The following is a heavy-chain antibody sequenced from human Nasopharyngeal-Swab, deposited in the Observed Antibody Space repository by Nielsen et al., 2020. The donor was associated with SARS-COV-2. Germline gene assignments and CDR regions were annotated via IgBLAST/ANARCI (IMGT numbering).Heavy chain of an antibody. Sequence: VRQAPGKGLEWISYISSTGTTIYYADSVKGRFTISRDNAKNSLFLQMNSLRAEDTALYYCAREMGYSYGWDYWGQGTQGTVSS. D-gene: IGHD5-18*01. J-gene: IGHJ4*02. V-gene: IGHV3-48*03. CDR2: ISSTGTTI. CDR3: AREMGYSYGWDY.